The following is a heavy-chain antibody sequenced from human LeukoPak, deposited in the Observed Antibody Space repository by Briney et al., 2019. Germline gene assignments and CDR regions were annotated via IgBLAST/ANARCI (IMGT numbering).Heavy chain of an antibody. CDR2: IKTDGSAK. CDR1: GFTFSRYW. D-gene: IGHD2-2*01. Sequence: PGGSLRLSCAASGFTFSRYWMSWVRQAPGKGLERVANIKTDGSAKNYVDSVKGRFTISRDNAKNSLYLQMNSLRAEDTAVYYCASESYCGSTSCYRVGYFDYWGQGTLVTVSS. J-gene: IGHJ4*02. CDR3: ASESYCGSTSCYRVGYFDY. V-gene: IGHV3-7*01.